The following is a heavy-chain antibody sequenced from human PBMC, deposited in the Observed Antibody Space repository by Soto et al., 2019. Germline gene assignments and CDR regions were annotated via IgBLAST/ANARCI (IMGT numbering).Heavy chain of an antibody. D-gene: IGHD1-1*01. V-gene: IGHV1-3*01. CDR3: ARGKGMEENYYYYGLDI. CDR2: INGGTGQT. J-gene: IGHJ6*02. CDR1: GYSFTTQA. Sequence: ASVKVPCKASGYSFTTQAMHWVRQAPGQSLEWMGWINGGTGQTKHSQRFQGRVNITRDTSASTAYMELSSLRSEDTAVYYCARGKGMEENYYYYGLDIWGQGTTVTVSS.